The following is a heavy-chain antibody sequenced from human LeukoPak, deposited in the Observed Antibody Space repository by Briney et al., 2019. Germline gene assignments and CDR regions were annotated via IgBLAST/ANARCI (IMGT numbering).Heavy chain of an antibody. D-gene: IGHD3-10*01. V-gene: IGHV4-59*01. CDR1: RGSISGYY. Sequence: SETLSLTCTVSRGSISGYYWSWIRQPPGKALEWIAYIYYNGNTKYNPSLKSRVTISVDTSKDQFSLKLTSVTAADTAVYYCARDMGSGGGYDYWGQGTLVTVSS. CDR3: ARDMGSGGGYDY. CDR2: IYYNGNT. J-gene: IGHJ4*02.